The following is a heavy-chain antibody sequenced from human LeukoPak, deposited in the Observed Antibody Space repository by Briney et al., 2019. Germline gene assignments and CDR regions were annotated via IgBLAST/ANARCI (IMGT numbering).Heavy chain of an antibody. Sequence: ASVKVSCKASSYSFNRYGISWVRQAPGQGLEWMGWISGYNGNTNYAQKFLGRVSMTADTSTSTAYMELRSLTSDDTAVYYCARGRVSSSTWYSTYYYFFYMDLWGKGTTVTVSS. CDR3: ARGRVSSSTWYSTYYYFFYMDL. V-gene: IGHV1-18*01. D-gene: IGHD4-11*01. CDR2: ISGYNGNT. CDR1: SYSFNRYG. J-gene: IGHJ6*03.